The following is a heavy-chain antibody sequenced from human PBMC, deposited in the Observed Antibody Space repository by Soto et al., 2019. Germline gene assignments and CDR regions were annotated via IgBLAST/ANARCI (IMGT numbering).Heavy chain of an antibody. CDR2: ITSDTKTI. J-gene: IGHJ4*02. CDR3: ARSVEGHFDY. V-gene: IGHV3-48*02. D-gene: IGHD6-19*01. CDR1: GFKFSIYS. Sequence: EVQLVESGGALVQPGGSLRLSCVASGFKFSIYSMNWIRQAPWKGLEWSAYITSDTKTIKYADSVKGRFTISRDKGKNSVYLQMNSLSDEDTAVYYCARSVEGHFDYWGQGAVVTVSS.